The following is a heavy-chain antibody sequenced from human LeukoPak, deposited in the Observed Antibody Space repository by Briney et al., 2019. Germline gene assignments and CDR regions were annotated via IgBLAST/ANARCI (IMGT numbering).Heavy chain of an antibody. D-gene: IGHD6-19*01. Sequence: PSETLSLTCTVSGGSISSSSYYWGWIRQPPGKGLEWIGSIYYSGSTYYNPSLKSRVTISVDTSKNQFSLKLSSVTAADTAVCYCARLIAVAAIWFDPWGQGTLVTVSS. J-gene: IGHJ5*02. V-gene: IGHV4-39*01. CDR1: GGSISSSSYY. CDR3: ARLIAVAAIWFDP. CDR2: IYYSGST.